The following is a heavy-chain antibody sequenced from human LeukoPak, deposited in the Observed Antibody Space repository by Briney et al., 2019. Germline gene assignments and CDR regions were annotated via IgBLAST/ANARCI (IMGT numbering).Heavy chain of an antibody. Sequence: GGSLRLSCAVSGITLSNYGMSWVRQAPGKGLEWVAGISGRAGGTYYADSVKGRFTVSRDNAKNTLYLQLNNLRAEDTAVYFCAKRGVVIRVILVGFHKEAYYFDSWGQGALVTVSS. CDR1: GITLSNYG. J-gene: IGHJ4*02. V-gene: IGHV3-23*01. D-gene: IGHD3-22*01. CDR3: AKRGVVIRVILVGFHKEAYYFDS. CDR2: ISGRAGGT.